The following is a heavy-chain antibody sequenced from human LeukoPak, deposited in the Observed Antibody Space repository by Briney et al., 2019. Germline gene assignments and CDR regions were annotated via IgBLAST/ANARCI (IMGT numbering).Heavy chain of an antibody. D-gene: IGHD3-22*01. V-gene: IGHV3-43*02. J-gene: IGHJ4*02. CDR2: ISGDGGST. Sequence: GGSLRLSCAASGFTFDDYAMHWVRQAPGKGLEWVSLISGDGGSTYYADSVQGRFTLSRDNSKNSLYPQMNSLRTEDTALYYCAKVSLGGYYDSSGLDYWGQGTLVTVSS. CDR3: AKVSLGGYYDSSGLDY. CDR1: GFTFDDYA.